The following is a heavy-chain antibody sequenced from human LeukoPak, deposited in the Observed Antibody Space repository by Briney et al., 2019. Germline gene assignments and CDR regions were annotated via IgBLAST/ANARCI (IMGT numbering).Heavy chain of an antibody. V-gene: IGHV3-11*04. D-gene: IGHD3-22*01. J-gene: IGHJ4*02. CDR1: GFTFSDYY. CDR3: ARWVYDSSGYYFDY. Sequence: GGSLRLSCAASGFTFSDYYMSWIRQAPGKGLEWVSYISGSGSTVYYAASVRGRFTISRDNAKNSLFLQMNSLRAEDTAVYYCARWVYDSSGYYFDYWGQGTLVTVSS. CDR2: ISGSGSTV.